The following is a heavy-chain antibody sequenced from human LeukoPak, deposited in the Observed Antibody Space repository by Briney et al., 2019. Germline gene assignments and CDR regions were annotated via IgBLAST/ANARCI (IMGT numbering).Heavy chain of an antibody. D-gene: IGHD3-22*01. V-gene: IGHV3-23*01. CDR1: GFTFSIHG. J-gene: IGHJ4*02. CDR3: AKGWVVITSPIDY. CDR2: IGGRDDDT. Sequence: GGSLRLSCAASGFTFSIHGMNWVRQAPGKGLEWVSIIGGRDDDTYYADSVKGRFTISRDNSKNTLYLQMNSLRADDTAVYYCAKGWVVITSPIDYWGQGTLVTVSS.